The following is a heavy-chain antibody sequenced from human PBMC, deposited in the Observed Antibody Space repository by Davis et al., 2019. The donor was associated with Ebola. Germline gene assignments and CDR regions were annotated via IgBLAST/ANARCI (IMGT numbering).Heavy chain of an antibody. CDR1: GFTFTRSA. V-gene: IGHV1-58*01. Sequence: SVKVSCKASGFTFTRSAVQWVRQARGQRLEWIGWVVVGSGNTNYTHQFQDRVTTSRDMSTSTAYMELSSLRSEDTAVYFCAAASLYYYYYMDVWGKGTTVTVSS. CDR2: VVVGSGNT. D-gene: IGHD2-2*01. CDR3: AAASLYYYYYMDV. J-gene: IGHJ6*03.